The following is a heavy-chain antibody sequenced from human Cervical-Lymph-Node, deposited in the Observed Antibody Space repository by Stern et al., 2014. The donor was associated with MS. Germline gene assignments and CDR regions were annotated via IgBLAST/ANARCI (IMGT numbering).Heavy chain of an antibody. J-gene: IGHJ3*01. D-gene: IGHD2-2*01. CDR3: ARDMHPSNAFDL. CDR1: GGSIRTYY. Sequence: QGQLQESGPGLVKPSETLSLTCTVSGGSIRTYYWSWIRQPPGKGLEWMGYIYYTGNTKYNPSLTSRVTISVDTSENQFSLKLSSVTAADTAVYYCARDMHPSNAFDLWGQGTMVTVSS. V-gene: IGHV4-59*01. CDR2: IYYTGNT.